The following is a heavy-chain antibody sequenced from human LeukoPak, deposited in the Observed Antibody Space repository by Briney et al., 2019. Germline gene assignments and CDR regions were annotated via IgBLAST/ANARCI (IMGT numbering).Heavy chain of an antibody. Sequence: GGSLRLSCAASGFTFDDYPMHWVRQAPGKGLEWVSGISWNSGSIAYADSVKGRFTISRDNAKNSLYLQMNSLKAEDMAFYYCTRSSGWYNYFDYWGQGTLVTVSS. V-gene: IGHV3-9*03. CDR3: TRSSGWYNYFDY. J-gene: IGHJ4*02. D-gene: IGHD6-19*01. CDR1: GFTFDDYP. CDR2: ISWNSGSI.